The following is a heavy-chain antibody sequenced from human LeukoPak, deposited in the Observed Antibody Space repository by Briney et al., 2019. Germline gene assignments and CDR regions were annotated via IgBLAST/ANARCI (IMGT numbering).Heavy chain of an antibody. J-gene: IGHJ5*02. CDR1: GYTFTSYS. Sequence: GGSVRISCKASGYTFTSYSISWVRQAPGQGLEWMGWISAYNGNTNYAQKLQGRVTMTTDTSTSTAYMELRSLRSDDTAVYYCARVGTLWFGESPNWFDPWGQGTLVTVSS. V-gene: IGHV1-18*01. D-gene: IGHD3-10*01. CDR2: ISAYNGNT. CDR3: ARVGTLWFGESPNWFDP.